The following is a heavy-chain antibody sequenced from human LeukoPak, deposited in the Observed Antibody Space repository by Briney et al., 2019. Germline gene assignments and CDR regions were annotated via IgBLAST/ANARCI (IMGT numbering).Heavy chain of an antibody. CDR2: IRSKAYGGSR. Sequence: PGGSLRLSCTASGFTFGDYAMSWVRQAPGKGLEWVSFIRSKAYGGSREYAASVKGRFTISRDDSKSIAYLQMNSLKTEDTAVYYCARDPVYYGSGGYYMDVWGKGTTVTISS. CDR1: GFTFGDYA. J-gene: IGHJ6*03. CDR3: ARDPVYYGSGGYYMDV. V-gene: IGHV3-49*04. D-gene: IGHD3-10*01.